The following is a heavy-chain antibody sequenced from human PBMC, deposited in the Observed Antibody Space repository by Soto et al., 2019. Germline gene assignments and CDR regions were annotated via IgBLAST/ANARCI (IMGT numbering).Heavy chain of an antibody. CDR3: ARAPYYGSGSYTVHFDY. CDR2: INPNSGGT. V-gene: IGHV1-2*04. D-gene: IGHD3-10*01. Sequence: ASVKVSCKASGYTFTGYYMHWVRQAPGQGLEWMGWINPNSGGTNYAQKFQGWVTMTRDTSISTAYMELSRLRSDDTAVYYCARAPYYGSGSYTVHFDYWGQGTLVTVSS. J-gene: IGHJ4*02. CDR1: GYTFTGYY.